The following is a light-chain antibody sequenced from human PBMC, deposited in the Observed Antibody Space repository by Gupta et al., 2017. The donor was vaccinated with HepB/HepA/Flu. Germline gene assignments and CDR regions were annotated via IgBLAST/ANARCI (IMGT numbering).Light chain of an antibody. CDR3: QQYYSTILT. Sequence: DIVITQYPDSLAVSLGERATINCKSSQSVFYNSNNKNNLAWYQQKAGQPPKLLIYWASTRESGFPDRFSGSGSGTDFTLTISSLKAEDVAVYYCQQYYSTILTFGHGTKVEIK. CDR1: QSVFYNSNNKNN. CDR2: WAS. J-gene: IGKJ1*01. V-gene: IGKV4-1*01.